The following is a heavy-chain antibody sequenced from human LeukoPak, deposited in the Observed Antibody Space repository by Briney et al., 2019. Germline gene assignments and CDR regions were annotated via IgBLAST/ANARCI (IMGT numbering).Heavy chain of an antibody. Sequence: SGPTLVNPTQTLTLTCTFSGFSLSTSGMCVSWIRQPPGKALEWLARIHWDDDKYYSTSLKTRLTISKGTSKNQVVLTMTNMDPVDTAMYYCARIYYDSRVIGDYWGQGTLVTVSS. CDR3: ARIYYDSRVIGDY. D-gene: IGHD3-22*01. J-gene: IGHJ4*02. V-gene: IGHV2-70*11. CDR1: GFSLSTSGMC. CDR2: IHWDDDK.